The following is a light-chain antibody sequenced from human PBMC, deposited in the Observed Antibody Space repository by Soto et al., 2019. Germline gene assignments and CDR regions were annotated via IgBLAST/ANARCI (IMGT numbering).Light chain of an antibody. V-gene: IGKV3-20*01. CDR2: GAS. Sequence: ETVLTQSPGTLSLSPGERATLSCRASQSVRSNFLAWYQHKPGQAPRLLIYGASSRATGIPDRFSGSGSGTDFSLTISRLEPEDFAVYYCQQYGSSVTFGGGTKVEIK. J-gene: IGKJ4*01. CDR3: QQYGSSVT. CDR1: QSVRSNF.